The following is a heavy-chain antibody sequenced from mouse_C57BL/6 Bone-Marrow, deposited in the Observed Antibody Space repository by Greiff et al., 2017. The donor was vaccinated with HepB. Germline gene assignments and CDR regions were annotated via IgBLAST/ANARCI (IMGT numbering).Heavy chain of an antibody. CDR2: IYPGSGNT. V-gene: IGHV1-76*01. CDR1: GYTFTDYY. J-gene: IGHJ1*03. Sequence: QVQLQQSGAELVRPGASVKLSCKASGYTFTDYYINWVKQRPGQGLEWIARIYPGSGNTYYNEKFKGKATLTAEKSSSTAYMQLSSLTSEDSAVYFCARSPFYYYGSSHWYFDVWGTGTTVTVSS. CDR3: ARSPFYYYGSSHWYFDV. D-gene: IGHD1-1*01.